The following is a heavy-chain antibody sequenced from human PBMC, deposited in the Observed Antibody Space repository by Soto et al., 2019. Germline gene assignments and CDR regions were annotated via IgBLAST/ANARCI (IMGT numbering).Heavy chain of an antibody. CDR2: IKQDGSEK. V-gene: IGHV3-7*03. D-gene: IGHD4-17*01. Sequence: GGSLRLSCAASGFTFSSYWMSWVRQAPGKGPEWVANIKQDGSEKYYVDSVKGRCTISRDNAKNSLYLQMNSLRAEDTAVYYCAREDYGDYFDYWGQGTLVTVSS. J-gene: IGHJ4*02. CDR3: AREDYGDYFDY. CDR1: GFTFSSYW.